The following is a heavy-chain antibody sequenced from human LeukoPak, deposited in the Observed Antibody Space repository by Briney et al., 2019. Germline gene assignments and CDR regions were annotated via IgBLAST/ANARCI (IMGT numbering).Heavy chain of an antibody. J-gene: IGHJ4*02. V-gene: IGHV4-34*01. Sequence: SETLSLTCAVYGGSFSGYYWSWIRQPPGKGLEWIGEINHSGSTNYNPSLKSRVTISVDTSKNQFSLKLSSVTAADTAVYYCARRYCSGGSCYYFDYWGQGTLVTVSS. CDR3: ARRYCSGGSCYYFDY. CDR1: GGSFSGYY. CDR2: INHSGST. D-gene: IGHD2-15*01.